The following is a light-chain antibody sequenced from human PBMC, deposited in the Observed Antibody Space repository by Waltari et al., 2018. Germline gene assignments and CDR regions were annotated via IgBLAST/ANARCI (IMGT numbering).Light chain of an antibody. V-gene: IGKV2-30*01. CDR3: MQGIHRPWT. CDR1: QSLVSSDGNTY. J-gene: IGKJ1*01. CDR2: KVS. Sequence: DVVMTQSPLFLPVTLGQPASISCRSSQSLVSSDGNTYFNWFQQRPGQTPRRRVYKVSNRDSGVPDRFIGSGSGTDFTLRISRVEAEDVGVYYCMQGIHRPWTFGQGTKVEIK.